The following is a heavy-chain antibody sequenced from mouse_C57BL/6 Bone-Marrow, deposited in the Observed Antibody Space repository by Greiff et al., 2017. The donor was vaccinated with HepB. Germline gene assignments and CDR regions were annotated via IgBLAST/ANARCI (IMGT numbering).Heavy chain of an antibody. CDR1: GYSITSDY. J-gene: IGHJ4*01. Sequence: VQLQQSGPGLAKPSQTLSFTCSVTGYSITSDYWNWIRKFPGNKLEYMGYIRYSGSTYYNPSLKSRISITRDTSKNQYYLQLNAETTEHTATDYGARSRVTKHGAMDYWGQGTSVTVSS. V-gene: IGHV3-8*01. D-gene: IGHD2-1*01. CDR2: IRYSGST. CDR3: ARSRVTKHGAMDY.